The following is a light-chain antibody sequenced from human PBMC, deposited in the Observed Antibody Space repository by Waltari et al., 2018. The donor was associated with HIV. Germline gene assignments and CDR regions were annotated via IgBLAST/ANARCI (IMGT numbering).Light chain of an antibody. CDR3: GVWDSTLKQWL. CDR2: RNY. Sequence: QSVLTQPPSASGTPGQTVTISCSGSTSNVETQWVYWYQQLPGTAPKLLIYRNYQRPSGVPDRFSSSKSGASASQIISGLRSEDEADYSCGVWDSTLKQWLFGGGTKLTVL. CDR1: TSNVETQW. V-gene: IGLV1-47*01. J-gene: IGLJ3*02.